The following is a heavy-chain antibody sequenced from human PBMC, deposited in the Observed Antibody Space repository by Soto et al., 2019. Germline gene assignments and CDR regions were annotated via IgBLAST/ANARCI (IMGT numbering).Heavy chain of an antibody. J-gene: IGHJ4*02. D-gene: IGHD6-13*01. CDR3: AKDQGSSWYEIDY. CDR2: IYSGGTT. CDR1: GFTFSDYY. V-gene: IGHV3-53*01. Sequence: GGSLRLSCAASGFTFSDYYMSWIRQAPGKGLEWISVIYSGGTTYYADSVKGRFTISRDNSKNTLYLQMNSLRAEDTAVYYCAKDQGSSWYEIDYWGQGTLVTVSS.